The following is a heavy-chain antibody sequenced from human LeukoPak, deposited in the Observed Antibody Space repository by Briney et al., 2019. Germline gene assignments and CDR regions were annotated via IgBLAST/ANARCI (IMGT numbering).Heavy chain of an antibody. CDR3: AKDSNYDFWSGYPNDAFDI. J-gene: IGHJ3*02. CDR1: GFTFSSYS. V-gene: IGHV3-48*01. D-gene: IGHD3-3*01. CDR2: ISSSSSTI. Sequence: GGSLRLSCAASGFTFSSYSMNWVRQAPGKGLEWVSYISSSSSTIYYADSVKGRFTISRDNSKNTLYLQMNSLRAEDTAVYYCAKDSNYDFWSGYPNDAFDIWGQGTMVTVSS.